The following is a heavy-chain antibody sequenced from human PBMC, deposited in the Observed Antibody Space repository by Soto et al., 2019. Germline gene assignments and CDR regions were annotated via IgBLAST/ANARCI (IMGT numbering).Heavy chain of an antibody. Sequence: EVQLLESAGGLAQPGGSLRLSCAASGFTFSNYVMSWVRQSPGKGLEWEWVSAITGSGGYTYHGDSVKGRFTVSRDNTKNTLYLQMNSLKAEDTAVYYCAKGSADSRPYYFDYWGQGALVTVSS. D-gene: IGHD2-2*01. CDR3: AKGSADSRPYYFDY. V-gene: IGHV3-23*01. CDR2: ITGSGGYT. J-gene: IGHJ4*02. CDR1: GFTFSNYV.